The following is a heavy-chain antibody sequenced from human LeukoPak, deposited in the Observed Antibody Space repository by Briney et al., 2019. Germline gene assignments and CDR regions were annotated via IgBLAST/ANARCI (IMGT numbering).Heavy chain of an antibody. CDR3: TTEYYDILTGAHSGDHY. J-gene: IGHJ4*02. CDR2: ISGSGDST. V-gene: IGHV3-23*01. CDR1: GFTFSNYA. D-gene: IGHD3-9*01. Sequence: GGSLRLSCAASGFTFSNYAMRWVRQAPGKGLEWVSGISGSGDSTYYADSVKGRFTISRDNSKNTLYLQMNSLKTEDTAVYYCTTEYYDILTGAHSGDHYWGQGTLVTVSS.